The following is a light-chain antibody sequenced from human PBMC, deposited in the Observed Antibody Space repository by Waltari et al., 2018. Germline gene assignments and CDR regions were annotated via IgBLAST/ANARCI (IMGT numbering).Light chain of an antibody. CDR2: KIN. CDR1: SGPISSTSY. CDR3: LMYMGSGIWV. J-gene: IGLJ2*01. Sequence: QTVVTQEPSVSVSPGGTVTLTCAWRSGPISSTSYVSWYRQTPGQAPRTLIYKINSRSAGVPDRFSGSFLGNKAALTITGAQADDESDYYCLMYMGSGIWVFGGGTKVTVL. V-gene: IGLV8-61*01.